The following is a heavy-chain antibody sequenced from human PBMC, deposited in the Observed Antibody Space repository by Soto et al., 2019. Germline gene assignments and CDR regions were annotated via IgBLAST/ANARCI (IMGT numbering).Heavy chain of an antibody. V-gene: IGHV1-69*04. J-gene: IGHJ3*02. D-gene: IGHD6-6*01. Sequence: GASVKVSCKASGGTFSSYTISWVRQAPGQGLEWMGRIIPILGIANYAQKFQGRVTMTRDTSTSTVYMELSSLRSEDTAVYYCAREGENAGSSGAFDIWGQGTMVTVSS. CDR2: IIPILGIA. CDR3: AREGENAGSSGAFDI. CDR1: GGTFSSYT.